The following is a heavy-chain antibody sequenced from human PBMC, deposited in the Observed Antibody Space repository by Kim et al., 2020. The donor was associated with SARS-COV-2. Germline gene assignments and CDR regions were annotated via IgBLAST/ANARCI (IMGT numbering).Heavy chain of an antibody. D-gene: IGHD6-19*01. V-gene: IGHV6-1*01. CDR1: GDSVSSNSAA. Sequence: SQTLSLTCAISGDSVSSNSAAWYWIRQSPSRGLEWLGRTYYRSRWYNDYAVSLKSRITINPDTSKNQFSLQLNSVTPEDTAVYYCARSVAATGCFDPWGQGTLVTVSS. CDR3: ARSVAATGCFDP. J-gene: IGHJ5*02. CDR2: TYYRSRWYN.